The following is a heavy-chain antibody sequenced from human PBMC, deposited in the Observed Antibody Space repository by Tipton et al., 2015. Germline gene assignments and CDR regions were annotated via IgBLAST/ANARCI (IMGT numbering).Heavy chain of an antibody. D-gene: IGHD5-18*01. CDR2: VSSGGGYI. J-gene: IGHJ6*02. CDR3: ARVGRVQLWSLGWDPYSMDV. V-gene: IGHV3-21*01. Sequence: SLRLSCAASGFTFGGYNMNWVRQAPGRGLEWVSSVSSGGGYIYYADSVKGRFTISRENAKNPLHLEMNSLRAEDTAVYYCARVGRVQLWSLGWDPYSMDVWGQGTTVTVSS. CDR1: GFTFGGYN.